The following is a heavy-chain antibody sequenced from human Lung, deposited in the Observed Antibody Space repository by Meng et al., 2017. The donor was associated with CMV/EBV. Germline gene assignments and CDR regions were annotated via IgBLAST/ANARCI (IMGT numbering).Heavy chain of an antibody. V-gene: IGHV2-5*01. Sequence: SGXXLVXPTQTLTLTCTFSGFSLSISRLAVGWIRQPPGKALECLGIIYWNDDKCYSPSLKSRLTITKDTSKNQVVLTMTNMDPADTATYYCAHPRYSSLYYLNYWXQGTLVTVSS. CDR2: IYWNDDK. CDR1: GFSLSISRLA. CDR3: AHPRYSSLYYLNY. J-gene: IGHJ4*02. D-gene: IGHD6-13*01.